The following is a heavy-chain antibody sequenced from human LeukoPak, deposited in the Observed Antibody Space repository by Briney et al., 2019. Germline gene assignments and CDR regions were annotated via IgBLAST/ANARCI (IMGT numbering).Heavy chain of an antibody. D-gene: IGHD6-13*01. Sequence: PGGSLRLSCAASGFTFSSYAMTWVRQAPGKGLDWVTDISNGGGTTYYADSVKGRFTISRDNSRKTVYLQMNSLRVDDTAIYYCVKGSSSTWYGDWLDSWGQGTLVTVSS. CDR2: ISNGGGTT. CDR3: VKGSSSTWYGDWLDS. CDR1: GFTFSSYA. V-gene: IGHV3-23*01. J-gene: IGHJ5*01.